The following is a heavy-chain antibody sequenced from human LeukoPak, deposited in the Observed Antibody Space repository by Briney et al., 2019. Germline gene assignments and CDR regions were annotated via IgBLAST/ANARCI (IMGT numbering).Heavy chain of an antibody. Sequence: PGGSLRLSCAASGFTFSNAWMSWVRQAPGKGLEWVGRIKSKTDGGTTDYAAPVKGRFTISRDDSKNTLYLQMNSLKTEDTAVYYCTTFYSGSASVDYWGQGTLVTVSS. D-gene: IGHD1-26*01. CDR1: GFTFSNAW. CDR3: TTFYSGSASVDY. V-gene: IGHV3-15*01. J-gene: IGHJ4*02. CDR2: IKSKTDGGTT.